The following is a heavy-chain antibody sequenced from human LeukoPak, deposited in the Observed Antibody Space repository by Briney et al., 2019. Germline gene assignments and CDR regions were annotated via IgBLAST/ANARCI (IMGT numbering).Heavy chain of an antibody. CDR2: IYYSGST. Sequence: SETLSLTCTVSGGSISSYYRSWIRQPPGKGLEWIGYIYYSGSTNYNPSLKSRVTISEDTSKNQFSLKLSSVTAADTAVYYCARSSGYPLDWFDPWGQGTLVTVSS. J-gene: IGHJ5*02. D-gene: IGHD3-22*01. CDR1: GGSISSYY. V-gene: IGHV4-59*01. CDR3: ARSSGYPLDWFDP.